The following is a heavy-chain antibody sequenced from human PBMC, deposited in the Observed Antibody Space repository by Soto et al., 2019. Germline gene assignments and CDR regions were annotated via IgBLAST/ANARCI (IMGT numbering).Heavy chain of an antibody. D-gene: IGHD6-19*01. CDR2: MNPNSGNT. CDR1: GYTFTSYD. V-gene: IGHV1-8*01. Sequence: AASVKVSCKASGYTFTSYDINWVRQATGQGLEWMGWMNPNSGNTGYAQKFQGRVTMTRNTSISTAYMELSSLRSEDTAVYYCARGVAVAGTVGSWFDPWGQGTLVTVSS. J-gene: IGHJ5*02. CDR3: ARGVAVAGTVGSWFDP.